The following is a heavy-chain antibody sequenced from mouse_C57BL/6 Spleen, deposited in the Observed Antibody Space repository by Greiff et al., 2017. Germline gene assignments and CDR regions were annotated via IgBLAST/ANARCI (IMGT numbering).Heavy chain of an antibody. Sequence: VQLQQPGAELVKPGASVKLSCKASGYTFTSYWMQWVKRRPGQGLEWIGDIDPSDSYTNYNKKFKGKATLTVDTSSSTAYMQLSSLTSEDSAVYYCARGDGSSLGDAMDYWGQGTSVTVSS. CDR2: IDPSDSYT. J-gene: IGHJ4*01. CDR1: GYTFTSYW. V-gene: IGHV1-50*01. D-gene: IGHD1-1*01. CDR3: ARGDGSSLGDAMDY.